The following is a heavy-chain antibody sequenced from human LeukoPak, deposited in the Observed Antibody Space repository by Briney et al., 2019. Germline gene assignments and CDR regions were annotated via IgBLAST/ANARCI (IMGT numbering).Heavy chain of an antibody. CDR2: ISGSGGST. V-gene: IGHV3-23*01. D-gene: IGHD3-9*01. CDR1: GFTFSSYA. J-gene: IGHJ4*02. CDR3: AKPGLRYFDWLLKY. Sequence: GGSLRLSCAASGFTFSSYAMSWVRQAPGKGLEWVSAISGSGGSTYYADSVKGRFTISRDNSKNTLYLQMNSLRAEDTAVHYCAKPGLRYFDWLLKYWGQGTLVTVSS.